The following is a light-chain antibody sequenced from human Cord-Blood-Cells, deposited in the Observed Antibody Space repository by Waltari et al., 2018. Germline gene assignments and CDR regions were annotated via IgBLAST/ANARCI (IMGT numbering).Light chain of an antibody. V-gene: IGLV2-14*03. CDR3: SSYTSSSTLWV. J-gene: IGLJ3*02. CDR2: DFS. Sequence: HSALTQPASVSGSPGQSITIYCTGTSSDVCGYNHVSWDPQHPGKAPTLMIYDFSNRPSGVSNRFSGSKSGNTASLTISGLQAEDEADYYCSSYTSSSTLWVFGGGTKLTVL. CDR1: SSDVCGYNH.